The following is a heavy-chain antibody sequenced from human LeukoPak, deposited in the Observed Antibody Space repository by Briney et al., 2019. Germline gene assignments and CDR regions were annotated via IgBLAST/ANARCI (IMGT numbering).Heavy chain of an antibody. CDR1: GFTFSSYG. D-gene: IGHD2-2*01. Sequence: GGSLRLSCAASGFTFSSYGMSWVRQAPGKGLEWVSAISGSGGSTYYADSVKGRFTISRDNSKNTLYLQMNSLRAEDTAVYYCAKVPADPSEPLPPHSFDIWGQGTMVTVSS. CDR2: ISGSGGST. V-gene: IGHV3-23*01. J-gene: IGHJ3*02. CDR3: AKVPADPSEPLPPHSFDI.